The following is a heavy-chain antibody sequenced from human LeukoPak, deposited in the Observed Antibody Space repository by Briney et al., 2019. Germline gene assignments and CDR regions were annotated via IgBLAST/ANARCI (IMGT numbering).Heavy chain of an antibody. CDR1: GYSISSGHY. Sequence: PSETLSLTCDVSGYSISSGHYWGWIRQPPGKGLEWIGSLSDGGTPDYNPSLKSRVSMSIDTSKNQSSLRLRSLTAADTAIYYCGTSDSGSIFGVVISFWGQGTLVTVSS. CDR2: LSDGGTP. D-gene: IGHD3-3*02. J-gene: IGHJ4*02. CDR3: GTSDSGSIFGVVISF. V-gene: IGHV4-38-2*01.